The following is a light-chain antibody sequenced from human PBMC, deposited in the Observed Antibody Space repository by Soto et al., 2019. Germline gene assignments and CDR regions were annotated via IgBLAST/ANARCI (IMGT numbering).Light chain of an antibody. Sequence: EIVLTQSPGTLSLSPWERVTLSCRASQSVSSSYLAWYQQKPGQAPRLLIYGASSRATGIPDRFSGSGSGTDFTLTISRLEPEDFAVYYCQQYGSSRDTFGQGTKLEIK. CDR1: QSVSSSY. V-gene: IGKV3-20*01. J-gene: IGKJ2*01. CDR2: GAS. CDR3: QQYGSSRDT.